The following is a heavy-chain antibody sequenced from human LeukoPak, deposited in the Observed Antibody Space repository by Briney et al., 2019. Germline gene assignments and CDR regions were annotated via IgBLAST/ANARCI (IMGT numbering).Heavy chain of an antibody. CDR3: ARYHCSTTTCYNFDY. D-gene: IGHD2-2*02. J-gene: IGHJ4*02. CDR2: IYYTGST. CDR1: GGSISGYY. V-gene: IGHV4-59*01. Sequence: PSETLSLTRTVSGGSISGYYWSWVRQPPGKGLEWIGYIYYTGSTNSNPSLKSRVTMSVDTSKNHFSLNLSSVTAADTAVYYCARYHCSTTTCYNFDYWGRGTLVTVSS.